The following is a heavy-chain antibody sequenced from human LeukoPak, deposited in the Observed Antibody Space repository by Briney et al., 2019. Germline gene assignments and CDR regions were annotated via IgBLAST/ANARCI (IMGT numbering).Heavy chain of an antibody. CDR1: GFTFSSYS. J-gene: IGHJ4*02. CDR3: AKVGGIAARLAYFDY. CDR2: IWYDGSNK. V-gene: IGHV3-33*06. Sequence: GGSLRLSCVASGFTFSSYSMNWVRQAPGKGLEWVAVIWYDGSNKYYADSVKGRFTISRDNSKNTLYLQMNSLRAEDTAVYYCAKVGGIAARLAYFDYWGQGTLVTVPS. D-gene: IGHD6-6*01.